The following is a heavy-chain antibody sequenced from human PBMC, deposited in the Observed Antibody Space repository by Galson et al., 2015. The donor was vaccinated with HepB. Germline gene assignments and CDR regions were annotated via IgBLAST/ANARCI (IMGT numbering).Heavy chain of an antibody. CDR3: ARDDSKGFLEWLLWEY. D-gene: IGHD3-3*01. J-gene: IGHJ4*02. Sequence: SLRLSCEASGFTFSSSWMSWVRQAPGKGLEWVANIKQDGSEKYYVDSVKGRFTISRDNAKNSLYLQMNSLRAEDTAVYYCARDDSKGFLEWLLWEYWGQGTLVTVSS. CDR1: GFTFSSSW. V-gene: IGHV3-7*03. CDR2: IKQDGSEK.